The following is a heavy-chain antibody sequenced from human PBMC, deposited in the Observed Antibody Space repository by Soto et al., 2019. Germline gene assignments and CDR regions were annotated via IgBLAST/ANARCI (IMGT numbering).Heavy chain of an antibody. V-gene: IGHV3-23*01. J-gene: IGHJ6*03. CDR3: ANPLTHYGVPGYYYMDV. D-gene: IGHD4-17*01. CDR2: ISGSGGST. CDR1: GFTFSSYA. Sequence: GGSLRLSCAASGFTFSSYAMSWVRQAPGKGLEWVSAISGSGGSTYYADSVKGRFTISRDNSKNTLNLQMNSLRAEDTAVYYGANPLTHYGVPGYYYMDVWGKGTTVTVSS.